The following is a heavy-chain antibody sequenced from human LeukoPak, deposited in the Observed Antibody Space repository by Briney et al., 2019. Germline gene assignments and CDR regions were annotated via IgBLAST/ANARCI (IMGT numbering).Heavy chain of an antibody. CDR1: GDSVSSNSAA. D-gene: IGHD6-6*01. Sequence: SQTLSLTCTISGDSVSSNSAAWNWIRQSPSRGLEWLGRTYYRSKWYNDYAVSVKSRITINPDTSKNQFSLQLNSVTPEDTAVYYCAREHTYSNSSGLNYYYYGMDVWGQGTTVTVSS. J-gene: IGHJ6*02. V-gene: IGHV6-1*01. CDR2: TYYRSKWYN. CDR3: AREHTYSNSSGLNYYYYGMDV.